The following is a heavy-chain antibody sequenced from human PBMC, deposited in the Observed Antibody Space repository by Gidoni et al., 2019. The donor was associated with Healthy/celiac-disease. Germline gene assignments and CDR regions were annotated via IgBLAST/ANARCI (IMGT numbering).Heavy chain of an antibody. V-gene: IGHV5-51*01. CDR1: GYSFTSSW. D-gene: IGHD6-13*01. CDR2: IYPVDSDT. CDR3: ARLEVTQRYSSSWYRPKGQGCFDP. J-gene: IGHJ5*02. Sequence: EVQLVQSGAEVKKPGESLKISCKGSGYSFTSSWIGWVRQLPGKGLEWMGIIYPVDSDTRYSPSVQGQVTIAADKSISTAYLQWSSLKASDTAMYYCARLEVTQRYSSSWYRPKGQGCFDPWGQGTLVTVSS.